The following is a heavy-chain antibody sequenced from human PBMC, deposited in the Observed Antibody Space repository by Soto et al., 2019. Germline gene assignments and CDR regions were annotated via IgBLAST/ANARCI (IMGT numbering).Heavy chain of an antibody. CDR1: GGSISSGGYS. Sequence: PSETLSLTCAVSGGSISSGGYSWSWIRQPPGKGLEWIGYIYHSGCTNYNPSLKSRVTISVDTSKNQFSLKLSSVTAADTAVYYCARDQGSSWYHAEEFYYYYGMDVWGQGTTVTVSS. J-gene: IGHJ6*02. V-gene: IGHV4-30-2*01. CDR2: IYHSGCT. CDR3: ARDQGSSWYHAEEFYYYYGMDV. D-gene: IGHD6-13*01.